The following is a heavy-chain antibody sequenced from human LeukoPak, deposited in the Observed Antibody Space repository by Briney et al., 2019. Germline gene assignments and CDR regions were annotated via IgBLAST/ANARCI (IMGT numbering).Heavy chain of an antibody. CDR3: ARVLRSYYYGSGSLGDWFDP. CDR2: IYYSGST. D-gene: IGHD3-10*01. CDR1: GGSISSGSYY. V-gene: IGHV4-61*05. J-gene: IGHJ5*02. Sequence: SETLSLTCTVSGGSISSGSYYWGWIRQPPGKGLEWIGYIYYSGSTNYNPSLKSRVTISVDTSKNQFSLKLSSVTAADTAVYNCARVLRSYYYGSGSLGDWFDPWGQGTLVTVSS.